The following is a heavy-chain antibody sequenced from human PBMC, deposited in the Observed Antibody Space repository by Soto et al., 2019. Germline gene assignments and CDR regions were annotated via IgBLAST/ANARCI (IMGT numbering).Heavy chain of an antibody. J-gene: IGHJ6*03. CDR1: GFSFSTYG. CDR2: YGGSGGST. Sequence: DVQLLESGGGLAQRGGSLRLSCAASGFSFSTYGMTWVRQAPGKGLEWVSYGGSGGSTYYADSVKGRFTISRDNSKNTLYLQINSLRAEDTAVYYCVKFRGRAYHYYYMDVWGYGTTVTVSS. D-gene: IGHD3-16*01. V-gene: IGHV3-23*01. CDR3: VKFRGRAYHYYYMDV.